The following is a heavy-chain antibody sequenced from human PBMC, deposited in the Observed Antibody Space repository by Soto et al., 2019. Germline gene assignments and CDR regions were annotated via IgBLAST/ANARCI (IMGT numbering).Heavy chain of an antibody. J-gene: IGHJ4*02. V-gene: IGHV1-2*02. D-gene: IGHD2-8*02. CDR1: GYSFTGYY. CDR3: ARGDYGTGGYPFPYFDY. Sequence: HEHLVQSGAEVKRPGASLKVSCKASGYSFTGYYIHWVRQAPGQGLEWMGWINPDSGATNYAQNFQGRVTLTSDKSISTAYMDLTSLTSDDTAVYYCARGDYGTGGYPFPYFDYWGQGTLVIVSS. CDR2: INPDSGAT.